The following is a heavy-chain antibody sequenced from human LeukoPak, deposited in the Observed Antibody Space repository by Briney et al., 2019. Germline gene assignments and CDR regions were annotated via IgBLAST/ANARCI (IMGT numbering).Heavy chain of an antibody. CDR3: ARQKAAMVRYYFHY. CDR2: IYYSGST. V-gene: IGHV4-39*07. Sequence: SETLSLTCTVSGGSIRSSSYYWGWIRQPPGKGLEWIGSIYYSGSTYYNPSLKSRVTISVDTAKNQFSLKLSSVTAADTAVYYCARQKAAMVRYYFHYWGQGTLVTVSS. D-gene: IGHD3-10*01. CDR1: GGSIRSSSYY. J-gene: IGHJ4*02.